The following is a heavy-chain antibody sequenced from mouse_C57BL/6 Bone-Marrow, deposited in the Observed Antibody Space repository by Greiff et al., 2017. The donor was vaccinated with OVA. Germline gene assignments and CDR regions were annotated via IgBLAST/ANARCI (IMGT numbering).Heavy chain of an antibody. J-gene: IGHJ2*01. D-gene: IGHD3-2*02. V-gene: IGHV1-85*01. CDR3: ALDSSEGYFDY. CDR2: IYPRDGST. Sequence: QVQLQQSGPELVTPGASVKLSCKASGYTFTSYDITWVKQRPGPGLAWIGWIYPRDGSTKYNEKFTCKATLTVATSSSTAYMELHSLTSEDSAVYFCALDSSEGYFDYWGQGTTLTVSS. CDR1: GYTFTSYD.